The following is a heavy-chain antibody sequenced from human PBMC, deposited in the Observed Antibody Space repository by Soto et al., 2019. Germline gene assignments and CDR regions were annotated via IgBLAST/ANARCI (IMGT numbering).Heavy chain of an antibody. CDR2: IMPVFATP. CDR3: ARDKDRQQLGGNYYYILDV. D-gene: IGHD3-3*02. Sequence: QVPLMQSGAEVKKPGSSVKVSCKASGGTFSTSAISWVRQAPGEGLEWVGGIMPVFATPDYAQKFQGRVTISADESTTTAYLELTSLTTDDTAVYYCARDKDRQQLGGNYYYILDVWGQGTAITVSS. J-gene: IGHJ6*02. CDR1: GGTFSTSA. V-gene: IGHV1-69*12.